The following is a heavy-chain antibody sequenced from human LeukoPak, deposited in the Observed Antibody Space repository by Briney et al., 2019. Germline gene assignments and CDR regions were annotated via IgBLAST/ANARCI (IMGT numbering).Heavy chain of an antibody. J-gene: IGHJ2*01. V-gene: IGHV1-18*01. Sequence: ASVKVSCKASGYTFTSYAMNWVRQAPGQGLEWMGWISAYNGNTLYAQKFQDRVTMTTDTSTSTAYMELRSLRFDDTAMYYCAKEGGGSIWYFDLWGRGTLVTVSS. D-gene: IGHD6-25*01. CDR3: AKEGGGSIWYFDL. CDR1: GYTFTSYA. CDR2: ISAYNGNT.